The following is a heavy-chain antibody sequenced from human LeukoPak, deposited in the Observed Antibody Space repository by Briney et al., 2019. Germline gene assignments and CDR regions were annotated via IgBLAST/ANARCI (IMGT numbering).Heavy chain of an antibody. CDR3: ARDNDILTGYYDY. Sequence: SETLSLTCTVSGGSISSYYWSWIRQPPGKGLEWIGYIYYSGSTNYNPSLKSRVTISVDTSKNQFSLKLSSVTAADTAVYYCARDNDILTGYYDYWGQGTPVTVSS. J-gene: IGHJ4*02. D-gene: IGHD3-9*01. CDR2: IYYSGST. V-gene: IGHV4-59*01. CDR1: GGSISSYY.